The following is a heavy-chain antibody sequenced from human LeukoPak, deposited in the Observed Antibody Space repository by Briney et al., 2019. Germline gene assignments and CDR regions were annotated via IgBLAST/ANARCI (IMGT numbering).Heavy chain of an antibody. CDR3: ARGTEGTFDY. J-gene: IGHJ4*02. CDR2: IWFDASEK. V-gene: IGHV3-33*01. D-gene: IGHD1-1*01. Sequence: GGSLRLSCAASGFIFSDFGMHWVRQTPGKGLEWVAVIWFDASEKYYVDSVKGRFTISRENAKNSLYLQMNSLRAGDTAVYYCARGTEGTFDYWGQGTLVTVSS. CDR1: GFIFSDFG.